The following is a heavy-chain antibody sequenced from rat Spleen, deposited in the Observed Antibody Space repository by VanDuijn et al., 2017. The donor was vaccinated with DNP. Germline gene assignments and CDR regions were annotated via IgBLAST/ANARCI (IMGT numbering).Heavy chain of an antibody. Sequence: EVHLVESGGGLVQAGRSMKLSCAASGLTVTNFDMAWVRQTPKKGLEWVATSSYDGRSTYSRDSVKGRSTISRDNAKSTLYLQMDSLRSEDTATYYCARHYGYNYFDCWGQGVMVTVSS. J-gene: IGHJ2*01. CDR2: SSYDGRST. D-gene: IGHD1-9*01. V-gene: IGHV5-7*01. CDR3: ARHYGYNYFDC. CDR1: GLTVTNFD.